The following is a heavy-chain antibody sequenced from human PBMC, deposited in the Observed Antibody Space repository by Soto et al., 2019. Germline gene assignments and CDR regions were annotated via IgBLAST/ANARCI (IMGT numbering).Heavy chain of an antibody. CDR2: IYWDDDK. V-gene: IGHV2-5*02. D-gene: IGHD1-1*01. CDR1: GFSLSTSGVG. J-gene: IGHJ6*01. Sequence: QITLKESGPTLVKPTQTLTLTCTFSGFSLSTSGVGVGWIRQPPGKALEWLALIYWDDDKRYSPSLKSRLTITKDTSKNHVVLTMTNMDPVDTATYYCAHSEQLERRERAYYYVMDVCGQGTKVTVSS. CDR3: AHSEQLERRERAYYYVMDV.